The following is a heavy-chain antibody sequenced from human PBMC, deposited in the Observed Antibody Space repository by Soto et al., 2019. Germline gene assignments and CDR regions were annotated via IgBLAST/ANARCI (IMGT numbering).Heavy chain of an antibody. D-gene: IGHD6-6*01. J-gene: IGHJ6*02. CDR1: GFTFSSYS. Sequence: GGSLRLSCAASGFTFSSYSMNWVRQAPGKGLEWVSSISSSSSYIYYADSVEGRFTISRDNAKNSLYLQMNSLRAEDTAVYYCARDQYSSSDGYYGMDVWGQGTTVTVSS. CDR3: ARDQYSSSDGYYGMDV. V-gene: IGHV3-21*01. CDR2: ISSSSSYI.